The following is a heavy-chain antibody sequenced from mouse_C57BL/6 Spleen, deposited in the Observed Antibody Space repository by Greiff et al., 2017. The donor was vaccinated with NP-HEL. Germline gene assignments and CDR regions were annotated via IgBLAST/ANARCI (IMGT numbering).Heavy chain of an antibody. Sequence: QVQLQQPGAELVRPGSSVKLSCKASGYTFTSYWMDWVKQRPGQGLEWIGNIYPSDSETPYNQKFKDKATLTVDKSSSTAYMQLSSLTSEDSAVYYCARFPSYYYGSSPSYWGQGTTLTVSS. CDR3: ARFPSYYYGSSPSY. D-gene: IGHD1-1*01. CDR1: GYTFTSYW. V-gene: IGHV1-61*01. CDR2: IYPSDSET. J-gene: IGHJ2*01.